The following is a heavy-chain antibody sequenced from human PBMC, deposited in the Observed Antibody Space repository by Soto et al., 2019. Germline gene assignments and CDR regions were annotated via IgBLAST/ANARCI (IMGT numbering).Heavy chain of an antibody. Sequence: GGSLRLSCAASGFTFSSYGMHWVRQAPGKGLEWVAVISYDGSNKYYADSVKGRFTISRDNSKNTLYLQMNSLRAEDTAVYYCANDGGPMIVVVKVYRTEFDFDYWGQGTLVTVSS. J-gene: IGHJ4*02. D-gene: IGHD3-22*01. CDR1: GFTFSSYG. CDR2: ISYDGSNK. V-gene: IGHV3-30*18. CDR3: ANDGGPMIVVVKVYRTEFDFDY.